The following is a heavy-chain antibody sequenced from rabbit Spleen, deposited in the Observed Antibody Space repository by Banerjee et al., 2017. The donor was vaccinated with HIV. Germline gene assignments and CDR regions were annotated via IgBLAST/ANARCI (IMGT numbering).Heavy chain of an antibody. CDR2: IYTGSSGST. CDR3: ARSGSSGGWVYNL. V-gene: IGHV1S40*01. D-gene: IGHD1-1*01. Sequence: QSLEESGGDLVKPGASLTLTCTASGFSFSSSDYMCWVRQAPGKGLEWIACIYTGSSGSTYYASWAKGRFTCSKTSSATVTLQMTSLTAADTATYFCARSGSSGGWVYNLWGPGTLVTVS. J-gene: IGHJ4*01. CDR1: GFSFSSSDY.